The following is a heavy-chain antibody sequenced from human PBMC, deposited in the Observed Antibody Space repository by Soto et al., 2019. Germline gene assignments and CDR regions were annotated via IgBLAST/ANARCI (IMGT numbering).Heavy chain of an antibody. CDR1: GFTVSTKY. Sequence: GGSLRLSWAVSGFTVSTKYMSWVRQAPGKGLEWVSVIYSGGSTFYADSVRGRFTISRDNSKNTVNLQMNSLRAEDTAVYYCARDPWAADYWGQGTLVTVSS. J-gene: IGHJ4*02. D-gene: IGHD3-16*01. V-gene: IGHV3-66*01. CDR2: IYSGGST. CDR3: ARDPWAADY.